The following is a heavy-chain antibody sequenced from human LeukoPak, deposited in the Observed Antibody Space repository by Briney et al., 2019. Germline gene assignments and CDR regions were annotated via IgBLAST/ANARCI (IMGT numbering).Heavy chain of an antibody. CDR1: GFTFSSYG. Sequence: RSLRLSCAASGFTFSSYGMHWVRQAPGKGLEWVAVIWYDGSNKYYADSVKGRFTISRDNSKNTLYLQMNRLRAEDTAVYYCARDRSYYDSSGCFDYWGQGTLVTVSS. J-gene: IGHJ4*02. D-gene: IGHD3-22*01. CDR3: ARDRSYYDSSGCFDY. V-gene: IGHV3-33*01. CDR2: IWYDGSNK.